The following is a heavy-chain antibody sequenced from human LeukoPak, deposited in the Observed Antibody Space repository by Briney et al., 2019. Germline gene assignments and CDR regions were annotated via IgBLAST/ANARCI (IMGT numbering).Heavy chain of an antibody. V-gene: IGHV3-11*04. D-gene: IGHD5-12*01. J-gene: IGHJ6*03. CDR3: ARVYSGYAFYYYYYMDV. Sequence: PGGSLRLSCAASGFTLSDYYMSWIRQAPGKGLEWVSYISSSGSTIYYADSVKGRFTISRDNAKNSLYLQMNSLRAEDTAVYYCARVYSGYAFYYYYYMDVWGKGTTVTVSS. CDR1: GFTLSDYY. CDR2: ISSSGSTI.